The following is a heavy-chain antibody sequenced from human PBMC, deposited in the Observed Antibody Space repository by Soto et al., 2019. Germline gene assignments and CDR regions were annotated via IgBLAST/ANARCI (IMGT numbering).Heavy chain of an antibody. J-gene: IGHJ6*02. CDR1: GFSLSTCGGG. Sequence: SGPTLVNHKQTLTQTCTFSGFSLSTCGGGLGWIRQPPGKALEWLALIYWDDDKRYSPSLRSRLTITKDTSKNQVGLTMTNMDPVDTATYYCIQSRCGGDCFQSYSADHRDRKYVWAQGTTVPVSS. CDR2: IYWDDDK. V-gene: IGHV2-5*02. CDR3: IQSRCGGDCFQSYSADHRDRKYV. D-gene: IGHD2-21*02.